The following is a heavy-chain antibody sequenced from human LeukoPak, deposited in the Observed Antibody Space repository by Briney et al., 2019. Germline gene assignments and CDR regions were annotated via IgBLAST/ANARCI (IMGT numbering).Heavy chain of an antibody. J-gene: IGHJ4*02. CDR1: GFTVSSNY. Sequence: GGSLRLSCAASGFTVSSNYMSWVRQAPGKGLEWVSVIYSGGSTYYADSVKGRFTISRDNSKNTLYLQMNSLRAEDTAEYYCARARYDFWSGPPMYFDYWGQGTLVTVSS. CDR2: IYSGGST. D-gene: IGHD3-3*01. CDR3: ARARYDFWSGPPMYFDY. V-gene: IGHV3-53*01.